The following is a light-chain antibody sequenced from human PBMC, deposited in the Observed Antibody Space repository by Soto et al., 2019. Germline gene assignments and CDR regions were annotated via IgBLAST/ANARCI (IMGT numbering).Light chain of an antibody. CDR1: QSLLHSNAYNY. V-gene: IGKV2-28*01. Sequence: DIAMTQSPLSLPVTPREPASISCRSSQSLLHSNAYNYLDWYLQKPGQAPQLLIYFGSNRASGVPDRFSGSGSGTDFTLRISRVEAEDVGVYYCMQTLQTPYTFGQGTKLEIK. J-gene: IGKJ2*01. CDR2: FGS. CDR3: MQTLQTPYT.